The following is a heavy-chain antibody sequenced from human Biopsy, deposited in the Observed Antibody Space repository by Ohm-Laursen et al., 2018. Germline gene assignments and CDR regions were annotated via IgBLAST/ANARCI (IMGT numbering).Heavy chain of an antibody. Sequence: GTLSLTCTVSGGSISSDYWSWIRQTPGKGLEWIGYIYYSGSTNYNPSLKSRVTISVDTSKNQFSLRLNSVTAAATAVYYCARATNSTGWPYYYFYGMDVWGQGTTVTVSS. J-gene: IGHJ6*02. CDR2: IYYSGST. CDR1: GGSISSDY. CDR3: ARATNSTGWPYYYFYGMDV. D-gene: IGHD2/OR15-2a*01. V-gene: IGHV4-59*01.